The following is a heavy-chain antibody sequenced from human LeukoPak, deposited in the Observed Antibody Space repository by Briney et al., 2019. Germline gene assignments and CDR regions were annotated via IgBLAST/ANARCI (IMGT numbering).Heavy chain of an antibody. Sequence: SGGSLRFSCAASGFTVSSNYMSWVRQAPRKGLEWVSFIYSGGSTYDADSVKGRFTISRDNSKNTLYLQMNSLRAEDTAVYYCARDFGKLTGGYYYYYMDVWGKGTTVTISS. CDR3: ARDFGKLTGGYYYYYMDV. CDR2: IYSGGST. CDR1: GFTVSSNY. V-gene: IGHV3-53*01. J-gene: IGHJ6*03. D-gene: IGHD7-27*01.